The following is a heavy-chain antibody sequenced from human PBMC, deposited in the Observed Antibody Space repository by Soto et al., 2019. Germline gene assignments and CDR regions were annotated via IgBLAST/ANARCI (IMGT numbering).Heavy chain of an antibody. J-gene: IGHJ3*02. CDR1: GYTFTSYD. D-gene: IGHD3-10*01. CDR2: MNPNSGNT. Sequence: QVQLVQSGAEVKKPGASVKVSCKASGYTFTSYDINWVRQATGQGLEWVGWMNPNSGNTGYAQKFQGRVTMTRSTSISTDYIELSSLRSDDTAVHYCARGINYYDSGGDAFGIWGQGTMVTVSS. CDR3: ARGINYYDSGGDAFGI. V-gene: IGHV1-8*01.